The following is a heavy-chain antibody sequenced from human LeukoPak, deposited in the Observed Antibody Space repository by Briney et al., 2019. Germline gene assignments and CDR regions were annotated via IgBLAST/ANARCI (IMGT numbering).Heavy chain of an antibody. J-gene: IGHJ6*02. Sequence: QPGGSLRLSCAASGFTFSSYAMTWDRQAPGKGLEWVSAISGGGGGTFYADSVKGRFTISRDNSKNTLYLQMNSLSAEDTAVYYCAKDLGGKPYYYYGMDVWGQGTTVTVSS. CDR2: ISGGGGGT. V-gene: IGHV3-23*01. CDR3: AKDLGGKPYYYYGMDV. CDR1: GFTFSSYA.